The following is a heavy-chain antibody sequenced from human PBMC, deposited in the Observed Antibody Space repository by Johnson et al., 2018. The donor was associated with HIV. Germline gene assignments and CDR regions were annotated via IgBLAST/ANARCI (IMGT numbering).Heavy chain of an antibody. V-gene: IGHV3-13*01. Sequence: VQLVESGGGLIQPGGSLRLSCAASGFTVSSNYMHWVRQATGKGLEWVSAIGTAGDTYYPGSVKGRFTISRDNSKNTLYLQMNSLRAEDTAVYYCAREMAWEDAFDIWGQGTMVTVSS. CDR2: IGTAGDT. D-gene: IGHD5-24*01. CDR1: GFTVSSNY. J-gene: IGHJ3*02. CDR3: AREMAWEDAFDI.